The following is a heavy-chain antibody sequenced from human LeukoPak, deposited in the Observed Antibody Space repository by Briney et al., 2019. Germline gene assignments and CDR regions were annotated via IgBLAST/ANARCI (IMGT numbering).Heavy chain of an antibody. CDR3: ARGACSGGSCYSWRYNWFDP. CDR2: INHSGST. J-gene: IGHJ5*02. D-gene: IGHD2-15*01. V-gene: IGHV4-34*01. CDR1: GGSFSGYY. Sequence: SETLSLTCAVYGGSFSGYYLSWIRQPPGKGLEWIGEINHSGSTNYNPSLKSRVTISVDTSKNQFSLKLSSVTAADKAVYYCARGACSGGSCYSWRYNWFDPWGQGTLVTVSS.